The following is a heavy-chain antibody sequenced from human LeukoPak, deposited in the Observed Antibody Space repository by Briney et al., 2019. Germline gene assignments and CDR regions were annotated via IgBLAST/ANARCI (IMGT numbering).Heavy chain of an antibody. Sequence: GGSLRLSCAASRFTFSTYWMSWVRQAPGKGLEWVATIKQDGSEKFYEDSVKGRFTISRDNVKNSLYLQMNSLRAEDTAVYYCARDRNTDFWSGYYTNYFDYWGQGTLVTVSS. CDR2: IKQDGSEK. V-gene: IGHV3-7*01. D-gene: IGHD3-3*01. J-gene: IGHJ4*02. CDR1: RFTFSTYW. CDR3: ARDRNTDFWSGYYTNYFDY.